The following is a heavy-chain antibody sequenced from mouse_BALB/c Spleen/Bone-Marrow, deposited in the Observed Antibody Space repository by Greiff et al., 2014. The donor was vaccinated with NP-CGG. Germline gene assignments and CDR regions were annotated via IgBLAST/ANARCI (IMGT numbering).Heavy chain of an antibody. CDR1: GYTFTSYN. V-gene: IGHV1-12*01. D-gene: IGHD2-1*01. CDR2: IYPGNGDT. Sequence: QVQLQQSGAELVKPGASVKMSCKASGYTFTSYNMHWVKQTPGQGLEWIGAIYPGNGDTSYSQKFKGRATLTADKSSSTAYMQLSSLTSEDSAVYYCARGRGNYGGYFDVWGAGTTVTVSS. J-gene: IGHJ1*01. CDR3: ARGRGNYGGYFDV.